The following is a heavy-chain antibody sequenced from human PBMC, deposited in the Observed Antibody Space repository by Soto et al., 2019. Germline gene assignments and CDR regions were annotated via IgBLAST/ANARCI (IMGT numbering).Heavy chain of an antibody. CDR3: ASSPPQGWFDP. CDR1: GGTFSSYT. J-gene: IGHJ5*02. Sequence: GASVKVSCKASGGTFSSYTISWVRQAPGQGLEWMGRIIPILGIANYAQKFQGRVTITADKSTSTAYMELSSLRSEDTAVYYCASSPPQGWFDPWGQGTLVTVSS. CDR2: IIPILGIA. V-gene: IGHV1-69*02.